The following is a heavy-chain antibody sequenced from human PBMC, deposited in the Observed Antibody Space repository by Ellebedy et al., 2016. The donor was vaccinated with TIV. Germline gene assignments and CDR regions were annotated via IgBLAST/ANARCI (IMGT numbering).Heavy chain of an antibody. V-gene: IGHV3-23*01. CDR2: ISGSGGST. CDR1: RFSFSNYA. Sequence: PGGSLRLSCAASRFSFSNYAMSWVRQAPGKGLEWVSVISGSGGSTYYADSVKGRFTISRDNSKSTLYLQMNSLRAEDTAVYYCAKGTIAARIPSCFDYWGQGTLVTVSS. J-gene: IGHJ4*02. CDR3: AKGTIAARIPSCFDY. D-gene: IGHD6-6*01.